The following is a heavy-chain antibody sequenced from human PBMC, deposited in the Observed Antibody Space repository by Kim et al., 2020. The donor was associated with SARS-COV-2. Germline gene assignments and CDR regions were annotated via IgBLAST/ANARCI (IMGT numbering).Heavy chain of an antibody. V-gene: IGHV1-3*01. CDR1: GYTFTNYA. CDR2: INAGDGNT. J-gene: IGHJ4*02. D-gene: IGHD3-10*01. CDR3: ARDCYGSGSYYNRAFDY. Sequence: ASVKVSCKASGYTFTNYAMHWVRQAPGQRLEWMGWINAGDGNTKYAQKFQGRVTITRDTSASTAYMELSSLRSEDTAVYYCARDCYGSGSYYNRAFDYWGQGTLVTVSS.